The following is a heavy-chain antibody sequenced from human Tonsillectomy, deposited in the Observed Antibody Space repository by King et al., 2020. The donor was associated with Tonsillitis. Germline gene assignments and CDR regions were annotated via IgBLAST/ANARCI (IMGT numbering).Heavy chain of an antibody. CDR3: ARDRDTYTFYYYYGLDV. J-gene: IGHJ6*02. Sequence: VQLVESGGGVVQPGRSLRLSCAASGFTFTNYAMHWVRQAPGKGLEWLAVLSYDGDDKYYGDSVKDRFTISRDTSKNTLYLEMNSLRAEDTAVYYCARDRDTYTFYYYYGLDVWGQGTTVTVSS. D-gene: IGHD3-16*01. V-gene: IGHV3-30*04. CDR2: LSYDGDDK. CDR1: GFTFTNYA.